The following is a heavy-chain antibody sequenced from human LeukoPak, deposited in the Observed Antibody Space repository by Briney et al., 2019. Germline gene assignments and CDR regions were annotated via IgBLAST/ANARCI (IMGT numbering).Heavy chain of an antibody. CDR1: GYSFPNCW. Sequence: GESLKISCKGSGYSFPNCWIGWVRQMPRKGLGWMGIIYPGDTHTRYSPSFQDQVTISVDKSISTAYLQWSSLKASDTAMYYCARGPYAYTSSATLGSYNWFDPWGQGSLVTVSS. D-gene: IGHD2-2*02. CDR2: IYPGDTHT. J-gene: IGHJ5*02. CDR3: ARGPYAYTSSATLGSYNWFDP. V-gene: IGHV5-51*01.